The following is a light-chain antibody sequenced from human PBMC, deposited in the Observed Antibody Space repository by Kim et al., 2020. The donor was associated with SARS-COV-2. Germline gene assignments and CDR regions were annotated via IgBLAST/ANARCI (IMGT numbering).Light chain of an antibody. CDR1: SLKTSY. J-gene: IGLJ2*01. CDR2: DKN. V-gene: IGLV3-19*01. CDR3: NSRDTTGYHVV. Sequence: SSELTQDPAVSVALGQTVTITCRGDSLKTSYAGWSQQKAGEAPVLVIYDKNSRPSGVPDRFSGSSSGNTASLTITGAQAEGEADYYCNSRDTTGYHVVFGGGTQLTVL.